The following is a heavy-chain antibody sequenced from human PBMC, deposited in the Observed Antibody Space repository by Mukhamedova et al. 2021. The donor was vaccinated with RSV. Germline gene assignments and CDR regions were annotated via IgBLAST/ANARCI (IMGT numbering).Heavy chain of an antibody. V-gene: IGHV3-33*01. J-gene: IGHJ4*02. Sequence: NYADSVKGRFTISRDDSKNTLYLQMNSLRVEDTAVYYCGRDLSYGGHEYWGQRTPVTVSS. CDR3: GRDLSYGGHEY. D-gene: IGHD3-16*01.